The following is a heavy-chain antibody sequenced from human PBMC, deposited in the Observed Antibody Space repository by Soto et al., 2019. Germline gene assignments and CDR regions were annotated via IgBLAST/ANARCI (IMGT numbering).Heavy chain of an antibody. J-gene: IGHJ4*02. D-gene: IGHD3-10*01. CDR2: IIPILGIA. V-gene: IGHV1-69*02. CDR1: GGTFSSYT. Sequence: QVQLVQSGAEVKKPGSSVKVSCKASGGTFSSYTISWVRQAPGQGLEWMGRIIPILGIANYAQKFQGRVTXXXXXSXXXXXMXLXXXXXXXXXXYYCAXXXXXXDGSGSYWGQGTLVTVSS. CDR3: AXXXXXXDGSGSY.